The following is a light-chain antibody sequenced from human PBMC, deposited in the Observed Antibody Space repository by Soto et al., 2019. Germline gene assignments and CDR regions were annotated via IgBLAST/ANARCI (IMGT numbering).Light chain of an antibody. CDR2: DVN. J-gene: IGLJ2*01. Sequence: QSVLTQPASVSGSPGQSITISCTGTSSDVGAYHYVSWYQQHPGKAPKLMIYDVNNRPSGVSNRFSGSKSGNTASLTISGLQTEDEADYYCSSYTRSQTVIFGGGTKLTVL. CDR1: SSDVGAYHY. CDR3: SSYTRSQTVI. V-gene: IGLV2-14*01.